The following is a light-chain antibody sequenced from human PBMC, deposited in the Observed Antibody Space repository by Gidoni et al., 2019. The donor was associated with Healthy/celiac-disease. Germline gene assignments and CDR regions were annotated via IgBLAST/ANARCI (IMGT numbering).Light chain of an antibody. CDR1: SSDVGGYNY. V-gene: IGLV2-11*01. CDR3: CSYAGSYIFGV. Sequence: QSALTQPRSVSGSPGPSVTISCTGTSSDVGGYNYVSWYQQHPGKAPKLMIYDVSKRPSGVPDRFSGSKSGNTASLTISGLQAEDEADYYCCSYAGSYIFGVFGGGTKLTVL. J-gene: IGLJ2*01. CDR2: DVS.